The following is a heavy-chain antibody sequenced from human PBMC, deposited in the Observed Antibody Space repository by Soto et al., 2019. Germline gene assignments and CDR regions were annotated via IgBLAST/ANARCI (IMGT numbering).Heavy chain of an antibody. CDR2: ISYDGSNK. CDR1: GFTFSSYG. J-gene: IGHJ4*02. CDR3: AKEVWVSGCYLGDY. Sequence: QVQLVETGGGVVQPGRSLRLSCAASGFTFSSYGMHWVRQAPGKGLEWVAVISYDGSNKYYADSVKGRFTISRDNSKNTLYLQMNCLRAADTAVYYCAKEVWVSGCYLGDYWGQGTLVTVSS. D-gene: IGHD6-19*01. V-gene: IGHV3-30*18.